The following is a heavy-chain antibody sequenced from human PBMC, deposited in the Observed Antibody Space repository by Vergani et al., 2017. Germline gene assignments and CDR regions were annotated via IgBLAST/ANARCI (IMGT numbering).Heavy chain of an antibody. V-gene: IGHV4-30-4*08. CDR2: IYYSGST. J-gene: IGHJ3*01. CDR1: GGSISSGDYY. CDR3: SGRSGGYYSGGRVHPLRTAFDV. Sequence: QVQLQESGPGLVKPSQTLSLTCTVSGGSISSGDYYWSWIRQPPGKGLEWIGYIYYSGSTYYNPSLKSRVTISVDTSKNQFSLKLSSVTAADTAIYFCSGRSGGYYSGGRVHPLRTAFDVWGHGTVVTVSS. D-gene: IGHD2-15*01.